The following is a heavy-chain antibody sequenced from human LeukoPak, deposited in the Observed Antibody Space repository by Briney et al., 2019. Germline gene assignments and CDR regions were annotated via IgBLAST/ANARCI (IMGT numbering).Heavy chain of an antibody. Sequence: GGSLRLSCAASGFTFNTFNMNWVRQAPGKGLEWVSSITSGGDYIYYADSVKGRFTTSRDNAKNSLSLQLSSLRVEDTAVYYCARGHYDVLAASYKWTPDYWGQETLVTVSS. V-gene: IGHV3-21*01. CDR3: ARGHYDVLAASYKWTPDY. D-gene: IGHD3-9*01. J-gene: IGHJ4*02. CDR2: ITSGGDYI. CDR1: GFTFNTFN.